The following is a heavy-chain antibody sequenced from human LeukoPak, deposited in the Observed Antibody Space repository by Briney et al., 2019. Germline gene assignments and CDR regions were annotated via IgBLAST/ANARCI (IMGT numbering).Heavy chain of an antibody. CDR3: ARDSGGGRVGGATNYYYYGMDV. V-gene: IGHV1-69*04. J-gene: IGHJ6*02. CDR2: IIPIFGIA. CDR1: GGTFSSYA. Sequence: SVKVSCKASGGTFSSYAISWVRQAPGQGLEWMGRIIPIFGIANYAQKFQGRVTITADKSTSTAYMELSSLRSEDTAVYYCARDSGGGRVGGATNYYYYGMDVWGQGTTVTVSS. D-gene: IGHD1-26*01.